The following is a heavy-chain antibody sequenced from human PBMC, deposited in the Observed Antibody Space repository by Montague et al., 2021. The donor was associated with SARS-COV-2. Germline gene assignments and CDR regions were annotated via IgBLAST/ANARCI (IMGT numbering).Heavy chain of an antibody. J-gene: IGHJ6*03. CDR2: INHGGNT. D-gene: IGHD3-10*01. Sequence: SETLSLTCAVHGGSFSGYYWNWIRQPPGKGLERIGEINHGGNTNYNPSLKNRLTISVDTSKNQFSLKLTSVAATDTAVYCCARLRDGVVPSPILGVGPYYSYYYMDVWGRGTTVTVSS. V-gene: IGHV4-34*01. CDR1: GGSFSGYY. CDR3: ARLRDGVVPSPILGVGPYYSYYYMDV.